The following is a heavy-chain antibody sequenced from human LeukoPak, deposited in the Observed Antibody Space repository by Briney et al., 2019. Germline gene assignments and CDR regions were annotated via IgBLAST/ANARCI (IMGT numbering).Heavy chain of an antibody. CDR2: ISGSGGST. CDR3: AKDSRYFDWLVDY. D-gene: IGHD3-9*01. J-gene: IGHJ4*02. Sequence: PGRSLRLSCAASGFTFSSYAMHWVRQAPGKGLEWVSTISGSGGSTYYADSVKGRFTISRDNSKNTLYLQMNSLRAEDTAVYYCAKDSRYFDWLVDYWGQGTLVTVSS. V-gene: IGHV3-23*01. CDR1: GFTFSSYA.